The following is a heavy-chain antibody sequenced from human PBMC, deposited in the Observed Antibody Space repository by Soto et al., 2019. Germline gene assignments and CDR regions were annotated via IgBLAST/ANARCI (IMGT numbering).Heavy chain of an antibody. D-gene: IGHD1-1*01. V-gene: IGHV1-8*01. J-gene: IGHJ4*02. Sequence: ASVKVSCKASGYNFIDYSINGVRQAPAQGLEWMGWMNPKSGQTAHAQKIQGRVILTRDTSINTVYMELSSLTSGDTAVYFCAGGIPDGKFDSWGLGIQVTVSS. CDR2: MNPKSGQT. CDR3: AGGIPDGKFDS. CDR1: GYNFIDYS.